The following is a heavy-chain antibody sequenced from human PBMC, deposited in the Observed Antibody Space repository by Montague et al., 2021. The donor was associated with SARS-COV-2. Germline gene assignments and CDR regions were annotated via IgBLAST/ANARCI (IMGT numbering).Heavy chain of an antibody. CDR1: GFTFGSIS. J-gene: IGHJ6*02. Sequence: SLRLSCAASGFTFGSISMNWVRQAPGKRLEWVSSISSESAYIVYAESVRGRFTISRDNAQNLLHLQMNSLRAEDTAVYYCARFETSKFYSSGMDVWGQGTTVTVSS. V-gene: IGHV3-21*01. D-gene: IGHD2-15*01. CDR3: ARFETSKFYSSGMDV. CDR2: ISSESAYI.